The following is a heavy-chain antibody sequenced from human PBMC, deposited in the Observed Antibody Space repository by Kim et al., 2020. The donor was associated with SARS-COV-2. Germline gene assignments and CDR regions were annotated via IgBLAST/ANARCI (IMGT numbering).Heavy chain of an antibody. J-gene: IGHJ4*02. V-gene: IGHV2-70*17. D-gene: IGHD1-26*01. CDR3: ARTKGGGSQDGAYFDY. Sequence: SGPTLVKPTQTLTLTCTFSGFSLITSGMCVSWFRHPPGKALEWLARIDWDDDKFYSASLKTRLTISKDTSKDQVVLTMANMDPADTATYYCARTKGGGSQDGAYFDYWGRGTLVTVSS. CDR1: GFSLITSGMC. CDR2: IDWDDDK.